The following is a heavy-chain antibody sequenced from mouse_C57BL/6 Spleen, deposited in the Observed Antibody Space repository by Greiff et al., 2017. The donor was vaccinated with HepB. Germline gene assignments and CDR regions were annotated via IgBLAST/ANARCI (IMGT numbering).Heavy chain of an antibody. CDR2: INPSNGGT. D-gene: IGHD2-4*01. J-gene: IGHJ2*01. V-gene: IGHV1-53*01. Sequence: VQLQQPGTELVKPGASVKLSCKSSGYTFTSYWMHWVKQRPGQGLEWIGNINPSNGGTHYNGKFKSKATLTVDKSSSTAYMQLSSVTSAVSAVYYGALGLRRGDYFGDWGEGTTLTDS. CDR3: ALGLRRGDYFGD. CDR1: GYTFTSYW.